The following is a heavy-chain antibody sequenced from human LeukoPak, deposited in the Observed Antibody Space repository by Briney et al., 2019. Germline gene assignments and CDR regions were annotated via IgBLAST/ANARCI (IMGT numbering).Heavy chain of an antibody. J-gene: IGHJ3*02. Sequence: PGGSLRLSCAASGFTVSSNYMSWVRQAPGKGLEWVSVIYSGGSTYYADSVKGRFTISRDNSKNTLYLQMNSLRAEDTAVYYCAKDHRYYYGSGSLDAFDIWGQGTMVTVSS. CDR3: AKDHRYYYGSGSLDAFDI. V-gene: IGHV3-66*01. D-gene: IGHD3-10*01. CDR2: IYSGGST. CDR1: GFTVSSNY.